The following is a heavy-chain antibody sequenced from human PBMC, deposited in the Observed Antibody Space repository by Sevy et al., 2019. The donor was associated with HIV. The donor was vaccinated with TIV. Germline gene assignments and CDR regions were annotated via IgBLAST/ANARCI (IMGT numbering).Heavy chain of an antibody. CDR3: AREGGYCRGCNCYAYAFGI. CDR1: GFAFSSYA. Sequence: GGSLRLSCAASGFAFSSYAMHWVRQAPGKGLEWVAVISYDGSNKYYADSVKGRFTISRDNSKSTLYLQMNSLRAEDTAVYYCAREGGYCRGCNCYAYAFGIWGQGTMVSVSS. V-gene: IGHV3-30-3*01. CDR2: ISYDGSNK. D-gene: IGHD2-15*01. J-gene: IGHJ3*02.